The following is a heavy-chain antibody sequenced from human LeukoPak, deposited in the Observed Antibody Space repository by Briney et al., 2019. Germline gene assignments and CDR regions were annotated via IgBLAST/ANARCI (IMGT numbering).Heavy chain of an antibody. CDR2: IIPIFGTA. CDR1: GGTFSSYT. CDR3: ARERGIRAEYFQH. D-gene: IGHD3-10*01. Sequence: GASVKVSCKASGGTFSSYTINWVRQAPGQGLEWMGGIIPIFGTANYAQKFQGRVTITADESTSTAYMELSSLRSEDTAVYYCARERGIRAEYFQHWGQGTLVTVSS. J-gene: IGHJ1*01. V-gene: IGHV1-69*13.